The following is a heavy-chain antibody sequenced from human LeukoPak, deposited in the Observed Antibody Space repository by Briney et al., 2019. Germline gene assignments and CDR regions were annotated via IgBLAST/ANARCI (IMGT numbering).Heavy chain of an antibody. CDR2: ISWNSGTI. CDR1: GFTFANYA. J-gene: IGHJ4*02. CDR3: ARNSRVASTSGLNY. D-gene: IGHD5-12*01. Sequence: GRSLRLSCAPSGFTFANYAMHWVRQAPGKGLEWVSGISWNSGTIGYADSVKGRFIISRDNAKNSLYLQMNSLRPDDTAFYYCARNSRVASTSGLNYWGQGTLVTVPS. V-gene: IGHV3-9*01.